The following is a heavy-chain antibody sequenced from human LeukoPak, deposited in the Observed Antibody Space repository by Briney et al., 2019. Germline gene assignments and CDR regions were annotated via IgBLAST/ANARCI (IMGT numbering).Heavy chain of an antibody. CDR2: INPNSGGT. J-gene: IGHJ3*02. V-gene: IGHV1-2*02. CDR1: GGTFSSYA. CDR3: ARDFGQLLFSFDI. D-gene: IGHD6-6*01. Sequence: ASVKVSCKASGGTFSSYAISWVRQAPGQGLEWMGWINPNSGGTNYAQKFQGRVTMTRDTSISTAYMELSRLRSDDTAVYYCARDFGQLLFSFDIWGQGTMVTVSS.